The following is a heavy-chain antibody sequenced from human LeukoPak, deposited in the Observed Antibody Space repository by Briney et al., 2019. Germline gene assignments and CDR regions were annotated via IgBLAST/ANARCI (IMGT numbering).Heavy chain of an antibody. CDR2: INGGNGNT. D-gene: IGHD4-23*01. CDR3: ARAPTDYGGTFDY. J-gene: IGHJ4*02. V-gene: IGHV1-3*01. CDR1: GYTFSNYA. Sequence: ASVKVSCKASGYTFSNYAMHWVRQAPGQRPEWMAWINGGNGNTKHAQKFQGRVTTTRDTSASTAYMELSSLSSEDTAVYYCARAPTDYGGTFDYWGQGILVTASS.